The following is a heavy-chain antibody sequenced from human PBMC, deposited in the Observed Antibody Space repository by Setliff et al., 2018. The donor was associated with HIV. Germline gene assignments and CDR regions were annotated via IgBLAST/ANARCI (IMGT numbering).Heavy chain of an antibody. J-gene: IGHJ6*03. CDR1: GGSISSSSYY. V-gene: IGHV4-39*07. D-gene: IGHD3-10*01. CDR3: ARDGPLEGSYRYYYYYMDV. Sequence: SETLSLTCTVSGGSISSSSYYWGWIRQPPGKGLEWIVSIPYSGSTYYNPSLKSRVSLSVDTSKNQFSLKLSSVTAADTAVYYCARDGPLEGSYRYYYYYMDVWGKGTTVTVSS. CDR2: IPYSGST.